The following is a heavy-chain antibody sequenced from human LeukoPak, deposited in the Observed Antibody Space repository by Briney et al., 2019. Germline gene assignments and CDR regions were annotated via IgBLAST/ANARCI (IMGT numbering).Heavy chain of an antibody. J-gene: IGHJ4*02. D-gene: IGHD3-10*01. Sequence: GGSLRLSCAASGFTFSSHGMNWVRQAPGKGLEWVSGISPSGGITYYTDSVKGRFTISRDNSKNTLYLQMNSLRAEDTALYYCAKEWDDYYGSGSYFDYWGQGTLVTVSS. CDR2: ISPSGGIT. V-gene: IGHV3-23*01. CDR3: AKEWDDYYGSGSYFDY. CDR1: GFTFSSHG.